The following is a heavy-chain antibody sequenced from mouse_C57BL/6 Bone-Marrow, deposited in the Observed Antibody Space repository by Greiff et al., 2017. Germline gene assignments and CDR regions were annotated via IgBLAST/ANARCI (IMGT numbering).Heavy chain of an antibody. Sequence: VQLQESGPELVKPGASVQMSCKASGYTFTDYVISWVKQRTGQGLEWIGEIYPGSGSTYNNEKFKGRATLTADKYSNTAYMQFSSLTSEDSAVYFCARLGYGHYAWFAYWGQGTLVTVSA. CDR2: IYPGSGST. CDR3: ARLGYGHYAWFAY. D-gene: IGHD2-1*01. J-gene: IGHJ3*01. V-gene: IGHV1-81*01. CDR1: GYTFTDYV.